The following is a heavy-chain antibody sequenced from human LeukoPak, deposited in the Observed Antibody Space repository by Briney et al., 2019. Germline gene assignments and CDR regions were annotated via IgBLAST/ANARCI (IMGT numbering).Heavy chain of an antibody. CDR2: IYYSGST. V-gene: IGHV4-59*08. Sequence: PSETLSLTCTVSGGSISSYYWSWIRQPPGKGLEWIGYIYYSGSTNYNPSLKSRVTISVDTSKNQFSLKLSSVTAADTAVYYCAGHRYYMDVWGKGTTVTVSS. CDR1: GGSISSYY. CDR3: AGHRYYMDV. J-gene: IGHJ6*03.